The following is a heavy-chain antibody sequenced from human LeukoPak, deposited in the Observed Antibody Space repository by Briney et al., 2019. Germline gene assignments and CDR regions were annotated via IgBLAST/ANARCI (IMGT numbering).Heavy chain of an antibody. CDR1: GGTFSSYA. CDR2: IIPILGIA. V-gene: IGHV1-69*04. CDR3: AGSIDGSGSYLVY. Sequence: ASVKVSCKASGGTFSSYAISWVRQAPGQGLEWMGRIIPILGIANYAQKFQGRVTITADKSTSTAYMELSSLRSEDTAVYYCAGSIDGSGSYLVYWGQGTLVTVSS. J-gene: IGHJ4*02. D-gene: IGHD3-10*01.